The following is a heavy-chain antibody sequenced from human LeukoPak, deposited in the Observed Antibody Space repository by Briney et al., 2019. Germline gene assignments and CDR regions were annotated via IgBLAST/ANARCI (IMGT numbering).Heavy chain of an antibody. CDR1: GFTFSIYE. V-gene: IGHV3-48*03. CDR2: IGSSGNTK. D-gene: IGHD6-19*01. J-gene: IGHJ4*02. Sequence: SGGSLRLSYAVSGFTFSIYEMNWVRQAPGKGLEWVSNIGSSGNTKYYADSVKGRFTVSRDNAKNSLYLQMNSLRAEDTAVYYCALLAVASDFDYWGQGALVTVSS. CDR3: ALLAVASDFDY.